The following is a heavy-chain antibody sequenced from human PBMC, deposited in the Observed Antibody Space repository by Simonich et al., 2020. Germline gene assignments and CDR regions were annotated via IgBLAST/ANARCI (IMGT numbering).Heavy chain of an antibody. Sequence: QVQLVESGGGVVQPGRSLRLSCAASGFTFSSYGMHWVRQAPGKGLEWVAVIWYDGSNKYYADSVKCRFTIARDNSKNTLYLQMNSLSAEDTAVYYCARDRYCSGGSCYYFDYWGQGTLVTVSS. CDR1: GFTFSSYG. CDR3: ARDRYCSGGSCYYFDY. V-gene: IGHV3-33*01. CDR2: IWYDGSNK. D-gene: IGHD2-15*01. J-gene: IGHJ4*02.